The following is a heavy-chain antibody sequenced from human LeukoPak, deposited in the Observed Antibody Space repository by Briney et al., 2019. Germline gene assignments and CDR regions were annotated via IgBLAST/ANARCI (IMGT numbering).Heavy chain of an antibody. CDR1: GYTFTSYA. Sequence: GASVKVSCKASGYTFTSYAMHWVRQAPGQRLEWVGWINAGNGNTKYSQKFQGRVTITRDTSASTAYMELSSLRSEDTAVYYCARSWEIGAFDIWGQGTMVTVSS. CDR2: INAGNGNT. J-gene: IGHJ3*02. V-gene: IGHV1-3*01. CDR3: ARSWEIGAFDI. D-gene: IGHD6-13*01.